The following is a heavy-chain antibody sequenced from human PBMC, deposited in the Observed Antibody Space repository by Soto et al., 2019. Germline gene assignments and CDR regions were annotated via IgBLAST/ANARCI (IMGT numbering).Heavy chain of an antibody. Sequence: QVQLVQSGAEVKKPGASVKVSCKASGYTFTSYYMHWVRQAPGQGLEWMGIINPSGGSTSYAQKCQGSGTMTRDTSTSIVYMELSSLRSEDTAVYYCARVGQGGYYYCYLDVWGKGTTVTVSS. CDR2: INPSGGST. CDR1: GYTFTSYY. D-gene: IGHD3-16*01. J-gene: IGHJ6*03. V-gene: IGHV1-46*03. CDR3: ARVGQGGYYYCYLDV.